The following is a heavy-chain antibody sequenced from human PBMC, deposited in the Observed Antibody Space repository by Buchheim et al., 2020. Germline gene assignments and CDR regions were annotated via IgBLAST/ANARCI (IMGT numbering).Heavy chain of an antibody. V-gene: IGHV1-69*01. CDR1: GGTSSSYA. CDR2: IIPIFGTA. CDR3: ARSGGGPFLTGSPYYYYGMDV. D-gene: IGHD3-9*01. Sequence: QVQLVQSGAEVKKPGSSVKVSCKASGGTSSSYAISWVRQAPGQGLEWMGGIIPIFGTANYAQKFQGRVTITADESTSTAYLELSSLRSEDTAVYYCARSGGGPFLTGSPYYYYGMDVWGQGTT. J-gene: IGHJ6*02.